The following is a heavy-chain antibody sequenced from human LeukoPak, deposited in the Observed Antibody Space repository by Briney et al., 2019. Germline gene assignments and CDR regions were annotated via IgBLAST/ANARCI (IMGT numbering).Heavy chain of an antibody. Sequence: SETLSLTCTVSGGSISSYYWSWIRQPAGKGLEWIGRIYTSGSTNYNPSLKSRVTMSVDTSKNQFSLKLSSVTAADTAVYYCARLYGSGSAHSYYYYYMDVWGKGTTVTVSS. D-gene: IGHD3-10*01. CDR1: GGSISSYY. CDR3: ARLYGSGSAHSYYYYYMDV. J-gene: IGHJ6*03. V-gene: IGHV4-4*07. CDR2: IYTSGST.